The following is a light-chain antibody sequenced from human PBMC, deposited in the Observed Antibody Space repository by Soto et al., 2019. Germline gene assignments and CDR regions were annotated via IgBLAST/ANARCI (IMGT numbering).Light chain of an antibody. CDR1: QSFASN. CDR2: GAS. Sequence: EILMTQSPATLSLSPGERATLSCRASQSFASNLAWYQQRRGQAPRLLIYGASSRATGIPARFSGSGSGTEFTLTISSLQSEDFAVYYCQQYDSWPPLTFGGGTKVEIK. V-gene: IGKV3-15*01. J-gene: IGKJ4*01. CDR3: QQYDSWPPLT.